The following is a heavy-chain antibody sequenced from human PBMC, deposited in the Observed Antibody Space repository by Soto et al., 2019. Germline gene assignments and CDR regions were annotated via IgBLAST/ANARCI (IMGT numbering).Heavy chain of an antibody. CDR1: GFTFSSYA. D-gene: IGHD5-18*01. J-gene: IGHJ4*02. CDR2: ISYDGSNK. V-gene: IGHV3-30-3*01. Sequence: GGSLRLSCAASGFTFSSYAMHWVRQAPGKGLEWVAVISYDGSNKYYADSVKGRFTISRDNSKNTLYLQMNSLRAEDTAVYYCARGIQLWTTGYYFDYWGQGTLVTVSS. CDR3: ARGIQLWTTGYYFDY.